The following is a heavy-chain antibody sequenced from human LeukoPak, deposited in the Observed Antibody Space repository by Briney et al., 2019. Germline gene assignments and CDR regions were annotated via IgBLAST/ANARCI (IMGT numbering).Heavy chain of an antibody. CDR3: ARAQEGGDYFDY. Sequence: PGGSLRLSCAASGFTFSSYSMNWVRQAPGKGLEWVSSISSSSSYIYYADSVKGRFTISRDNAKNSLYLQMNSLRAEDTAVYYCARAQEGGDYFDYWGQGTLVTVSS. CDR2: ISSSSSYI. D-gene: IGHD3-16*01. CDR1: GFTFSSYS. J-gene: IGHJ4*02. V-gene: IGHV3-21*01.